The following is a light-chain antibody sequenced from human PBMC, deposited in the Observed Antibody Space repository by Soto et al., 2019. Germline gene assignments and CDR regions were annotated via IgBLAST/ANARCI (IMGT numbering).Light chain of an antibody. CDR1: QSVCSSY. V-gene: IGKV3-20*01. Sequence: EVVLKQSPGTVFLSPGERATLSCGASQSVCSSYFAWYLQKPGQAPRLLIYGASTRATGLPDRFSGSGSGTEYTLTISRLEPEDFAVYYCQQYINSPWTFGQGTKVEI. CDR3: QQYINSPWT. CDR2: GAS. J-gene: IGKJ1*01.